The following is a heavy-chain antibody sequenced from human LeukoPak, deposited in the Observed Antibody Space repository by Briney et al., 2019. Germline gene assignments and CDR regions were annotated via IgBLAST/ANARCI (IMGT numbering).Heavy chain of an antibody. Sequence: SETLSLTCVVSGYSISSGYYWGWIRPPPGKGVEWIGSIYHSGRTYYNPSLMGRVTLSVDTSKNQFSLRLSSVTAADTAVYYCARSQGNEGMGYWGQGTLVTVSS. J-gene: IGHJ4*02. V-gene: IGHV4-38-2*01. D-gene: IGHD1-1*01. CDR2: IYHSGRT. CDR3: ARSQGNEGMGY. CDR1: GYSISSGYY.